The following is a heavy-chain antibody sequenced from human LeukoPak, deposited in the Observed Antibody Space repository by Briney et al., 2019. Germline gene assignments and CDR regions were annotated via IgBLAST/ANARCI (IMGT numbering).Heavy chain of an antibody. D-gene: IGHD4-17*01. CDR2: ISRDGTT. J-gene: IGHJ4*02. V-gene: IGHV3-23*01. CDR3: YGKPD. Sequence: GGSLRLSCAASGFTFSKYDMYWIRQAPGKGLECVSVISRDGTTYYADSVKGRFTISRDNSQNTLSLQMNSLYCSKKGQNDDYGKPDWGQGTLVTVSS. CDR1: GFTFSKYD.